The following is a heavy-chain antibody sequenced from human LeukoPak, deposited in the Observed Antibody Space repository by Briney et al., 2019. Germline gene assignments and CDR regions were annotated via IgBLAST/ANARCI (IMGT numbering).Heavy chain of an antibody. D-gene: IGHD2-21*02. CDR2: IYYSGST. CDR1: GGSVSSGSYY. Sequence: SETLSLTCTVSGGSVSSGSYYWSWIRQPPGKGLEWIGYIYYSGSTNYNPSLKSRVTISVDTSKNQFSLKLSSVTAADTAVYYCARRMAYCGGDCSYNWFDPWGQGTLVTVSS. V-gene: IGHV4-61*01. J-gene: IGHJ5*02. CDR3: ARRMAYCGGDCSYNWFDP.